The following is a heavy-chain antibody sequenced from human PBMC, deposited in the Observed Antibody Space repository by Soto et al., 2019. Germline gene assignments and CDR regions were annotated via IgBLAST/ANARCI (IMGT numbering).Heavy chain of an antibody. D-gene: IGHD6-13*01. J-gene: IGHJ4*02. V-gene: IGHV4-59*01. Sequence: PSETLSLTCTVSGGSISSYYWSWIRQPPGKGLEWIGYIYYSGSTNYNPSLKSRVTISVDTSKNQFSLKLSSVTAADTAVYYCARDGDSIAAAGTVYWGQGTLVTVSS. CDR3: ARDGDSIAAAGTVY. CDR2: IYYSGST. CDR1: GGSISSYY.